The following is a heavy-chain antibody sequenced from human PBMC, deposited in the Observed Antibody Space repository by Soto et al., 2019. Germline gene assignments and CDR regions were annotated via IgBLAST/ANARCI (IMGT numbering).Heavy chain of an antibody. D-gene: IGHD6-13*01. V-gene: IGHV3-23*04. J-gene: IGHJ6*02. CDR1: GFTFSSYA. CDR2: ISGSGDST. CDR3: AKDRDGAAAGPTKFYCMDV. Sequence: EVQLVESGGGWVQPGGSLRLSCAASGFTFSSYAMSWVRQAPGKGLEWVSVISGSGDSTYYADSVRGRFTISRDNSKNTLYLQMNSLRAEDTAVYYCAKDRDGAAAGPTKFYCMDVWGQGTTVTVSS.